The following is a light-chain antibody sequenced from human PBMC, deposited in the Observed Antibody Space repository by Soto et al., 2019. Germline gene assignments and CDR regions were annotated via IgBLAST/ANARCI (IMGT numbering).Light chain of an antibody. CDR1: QSVSSNY. CDR2: DAS. CDR3: QNHGTT. Sequence: EIVLTQSPGTLSLSPGERATLSCRASQSVSSNYLAWYQQKPGQAPRLLMYDASSRATGIPDRFSGGGSGTDFTLTISRLEPEDSAVYYCQNHGTTFGQGTKVDIK. J-gene: IGKJ1*01. V-gene: IGKV3-20*01.